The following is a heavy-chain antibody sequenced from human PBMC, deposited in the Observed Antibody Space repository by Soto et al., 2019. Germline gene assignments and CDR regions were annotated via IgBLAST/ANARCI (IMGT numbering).Heavy chain of an antibody. CDR2: IKQDGSEK. J-gene: IGHJ6*02. D-gene: IGHD6-6*01. CDR1: EFTFSSHW. Sequence: GGSLRLSCAASEFTFSSHWMSWVRQAPGKGLEWVANIKQDGSEKYYVDSVKGRFTISRDNAKNSLYLQMNSLRAEDTAVYYCARVYSGSFRFYYYYYGMDVWGQGTTVTVSS. CDR3: ARVYSGSFRFYYYYYGMDV. V-gene: IGHV3-7*01.